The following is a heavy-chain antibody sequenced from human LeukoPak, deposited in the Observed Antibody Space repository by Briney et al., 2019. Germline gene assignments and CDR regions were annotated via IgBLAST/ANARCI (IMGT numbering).Heavy chain of an antibody. CDR1: GGSISSSSYY. V-gene: IGHV4-39*01. CDR2: IYYSGSA. CDR3: ASPSKLVISRGGFDI. D-gene: IGHD3-22*01. Sequence: SETLSLTCTVSGGSISSSSYYWGWIRQPPGKGLEWVGCIYYSGSAYYNPSLKSRVKISVDTSRNQFSLKLNSVTAADTAVYYCASPSKLVISRGGFDIWGQGTMVTVSA. J-gene: IGHJ3*02.